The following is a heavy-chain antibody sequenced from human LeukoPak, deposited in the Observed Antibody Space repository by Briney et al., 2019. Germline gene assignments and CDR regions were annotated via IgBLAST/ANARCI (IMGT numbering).Heavy chain of an antibody. D-gene: IGHD3-10*01. Sequence: SETLSLTCAVSGGSISSSNWWRWVRQPPGMGLEWIGEIYHSGSTNYNPSLKSRVTISVDKSKNQFSLKLSSVTAAHTAVYYCARSGGYFNFDYWGQGTLVTVSS. J-gene: IGHJ4*02. V-gene: IGHV4-4*02. CDR1: GGSISSSNW. CDR2: IYHSGST. CDR3: ARSGGYFNFDY.